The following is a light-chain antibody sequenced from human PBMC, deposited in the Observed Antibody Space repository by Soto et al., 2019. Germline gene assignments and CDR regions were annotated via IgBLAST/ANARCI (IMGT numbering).Light chain of an antibody. V-gene: IGKV1-9*01. CDR2: VTS. CDR3: QKLNTYPLN. CDR1: RGISCS. J-gene: IGKJ4*01. Sequence: IQLTQSPSSLSASGGDRVTLTCRASRGISCSLAWYQQNPGKAHKLLIYVTSTLQSGVPSRFSGSGSGTDFTLTISSLQPEDSATYYCQKLNTYPLNFGGGTKVEIK.